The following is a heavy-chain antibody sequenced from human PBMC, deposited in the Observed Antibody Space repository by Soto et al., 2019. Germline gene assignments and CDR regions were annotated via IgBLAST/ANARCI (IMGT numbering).Heavy chain of an antibody. CDR3: ASLGGYCSSTSCYPPGDYYYYGMDV. J-gene: IGHJ6*02. D-gene: IGHD2-2*01. CDR2: IYSGGST. V-gene: IGHV3-66*01. Sequence: LRLSCAASGFTVSSNYMSWVRQAPGKGLEWVSVIYSGGSTYYADSVKGRFTISRDNSKNTLYLQMNSLRAEDAAVYYCASLGGYCSSTSCYPPGDYYYYGMDVWGQGTTVTVSS. CDR1: GFTVSSNY.